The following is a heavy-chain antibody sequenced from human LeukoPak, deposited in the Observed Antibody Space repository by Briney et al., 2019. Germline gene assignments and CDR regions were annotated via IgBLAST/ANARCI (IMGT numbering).Heavy chain of an antibody. J-gene: IGHJ4*02. CDR2: IYYSGST. CDR3: ARHRPPYYYDSSGYYDYFDY. Sequence: SETLSLTCTVSGGSISSYYWSWLRQPPGKGLEWIGYIYYSGSTNYNPSLKSRVTISVDTSKNQFSLKLSSVTAADTAVYYCARHRPPYYYDSSGYYDYFDYWGQGTLVTVSS. D-gene: IGHD3-22*01. CDR1: GGSISSYY. V-gene: IGHV4-59*08.